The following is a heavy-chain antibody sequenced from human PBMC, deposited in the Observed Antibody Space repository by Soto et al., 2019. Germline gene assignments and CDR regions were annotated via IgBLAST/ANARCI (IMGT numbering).Heavy chain of an antibody. CDR1: GFTFTSYV. J-gene: IGHJ3*01. D-gene: IGHD6-19*01. Sequence: EVQLLESGGGLVQRGGSQRLSCAASGFTFTSYVMSWVRQAPGKGLEWVAGISGGGSTAFYADSVKGRFTISRDNAKNTVVLQMDSLRAEDTAIYYCAKDRRQWLTDAFDVWGQGTMVNVSS. V-gene: IGHV3-23*01. CDR2: ISGGGSTA. CDR3: AKDRRQWLTDAFDV.